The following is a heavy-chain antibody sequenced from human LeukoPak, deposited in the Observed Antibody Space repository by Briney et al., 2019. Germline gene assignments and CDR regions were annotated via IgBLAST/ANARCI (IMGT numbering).Heavy chain of an antibody. J-gene: IGHJ6*02. CDR3: YSYGYNSGFYYYYGMDV. Sequence: PSETLSLTCTVSGGSISSYYWSWIRQPPGKGLEWIGYIYYSGSTNYNPSLKSRVTISVDTSKNQFSLKLSSVTAADTAVYRGYSYGYNSGFYYYYGMDVWGQGTTVTVSS. V-gene: IGHV4-59*08. CDR1: GGSISSYY. CDR2: IYYSGST. D-gene: IGHD5-18*01.